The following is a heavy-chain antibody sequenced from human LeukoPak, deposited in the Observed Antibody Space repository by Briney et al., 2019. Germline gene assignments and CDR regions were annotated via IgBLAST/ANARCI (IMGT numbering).Heavy chain of an antibody. D-gene: IGHD3-22*01. CDR3: ARDQVGGSGYALDY. V-gene: IGHV4-4*07. Sequence: SETLSLTCTVSGGSISSYYWSWIRQPAGKRLEWIGRISSSGSTNYNPSLKSRVTISVDTSKNQFSLKLSSVTAADTAVYYCARDQVGGSGYALDYWGQGTLVTVSS. J-gene: IGHJ4*02. CDR1: GGSISSYY. CDR2: ISSSGST.